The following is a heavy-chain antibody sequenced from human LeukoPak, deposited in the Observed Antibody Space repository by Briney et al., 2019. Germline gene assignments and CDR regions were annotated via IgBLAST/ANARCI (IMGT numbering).Heavy chain of an antibody. CDR1: GASFSGYY. Sequence: PSETLSLTCAVYGASFSGYYWSWIRQPPGKGLEWIGEINHSGSTNYNPSLKSRVTISVDTSKNQFSLKLSSVTAADTAVYYCAGGNRGYDLDYWGQGTLVTVSS. V-gene: IGHV4-34*01. CDR3: AGGNRGYDLDY. D-gene: IGHD5-12*01. CDR2: INHSGST. J-gene: IGHJ4*02.